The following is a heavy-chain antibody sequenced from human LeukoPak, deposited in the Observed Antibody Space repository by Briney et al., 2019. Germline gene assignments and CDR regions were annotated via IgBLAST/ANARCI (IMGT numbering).Heavy chain of an antibody. CDR2: IKQDGSDK. CDR1: GFTFSNYF. D-gene: IGHD3-22*01. CDR3: ARGYYYDSRGYYPDY. V-gene: IGHV3-7*04. Sequence: QTGGSLRLSCAASGFTFSNYFMTWVRQAPGKGLEWVANIKQDGSDKYYVDSVKGRFTVSRDNAKNSLYLQMNSLRAEDTAVYYCARGYYYDSRGYYPDYWGQGTLVTVSS. J-gene: IGHJ4*02.